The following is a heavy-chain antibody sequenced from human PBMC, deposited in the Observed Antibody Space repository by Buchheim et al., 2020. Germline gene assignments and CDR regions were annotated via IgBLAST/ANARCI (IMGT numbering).Heavy chain of an antibody. CDR2: IHYTGIT. CDR1: GDSMRENY. D-gene: IGHD1-1*01. V-gene: IGHV4-59*01. CDR3: SRHRMFNWNVESSYGLNV. Sequence: QVQLQESGSGLVKPSETLSLTCNVSGDSMRENYWSWIRLSPGRGLEWLGYIHYTGITKYSPSLASRAAMSLDSFQRQLTLRLSGVTAADTAIYYCSRHRMFNWNVESSYGLNVWGQG. J-gene: IGHJ6*02.